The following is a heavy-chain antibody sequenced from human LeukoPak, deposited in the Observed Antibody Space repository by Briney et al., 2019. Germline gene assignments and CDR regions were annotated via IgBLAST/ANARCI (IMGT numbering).Heavy chain of an antibody. D-gene: IGHD2-15*01. CDR1: GFTVSSNY. Sequence: GGSLRLSCAASGFTVSSNYMSWVRQIPGKGLEWVSAISGSDDGTYYADSVKSRFTISRDNSRNTLYLQMNTLRAEDTAVYFCAKSPVSSCRGSFCYPFDYWGQGNLVTVSS. CDR3: AKSPVSSCRGSFCYPFDY. V-gene: IGHV3-23*01. J-gene: IGHJ4*02. CDR2: ISGSDDGT.